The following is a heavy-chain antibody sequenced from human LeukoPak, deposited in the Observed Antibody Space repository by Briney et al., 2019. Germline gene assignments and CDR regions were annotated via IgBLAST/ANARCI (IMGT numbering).Heavy chain of an antibody. CDR3: ARKLRGYNYGRGTDY. J-gene: IGHJ4*02. V-gene: IGHV4-39*01. D-gene: IGHD5-18*01. CDR2: IYYSGRT. CDR1: GGSITNSGYY. Sequence: PSETLSLTCTVSGGSITNSGYYWGWILQPPGKGMEWIGTIYYSGRTYYNPSLKSRVTISVDTSKNQFSLILSSLTAADTAVYYCARKLRGYNYGRGTDYWGQGTLVTVSS.